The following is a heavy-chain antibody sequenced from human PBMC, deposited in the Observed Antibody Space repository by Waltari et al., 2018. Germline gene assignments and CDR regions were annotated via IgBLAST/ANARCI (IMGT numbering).Heavy chain of an antibody. CDR1: GFTFSVFS. V-gene: IGHV3-64*07. D-gene: IGHD6-19*01. J-gene: IGHJ4*02. Sequence: EVQMVESGGDLVQPGGSLSLSCAASGFTFSVFSMHWVRQAPGKGLEYVSAFSRDGVTTYYADSVKGRFTISRDNSKNTLYLQMGSLRADDTAVYYCARIDGSGWYGSWGQGTLGTVSS. CDR3: ARIDGSGWYGS. CDR2: FSRDGVTT.